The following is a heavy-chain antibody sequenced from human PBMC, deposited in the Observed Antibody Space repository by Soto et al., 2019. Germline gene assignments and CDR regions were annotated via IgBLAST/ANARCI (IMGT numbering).Heavy chain of an antibody. CDR1: GDSLDGYY. V-gene: IGHV1-2*02. CDR3: ARSSGGVYGIIIEGTNWFAP. CDR2: IFPKSGGT. D-gene: IGHD3-16*01. J-gene: IGHJ5*02. Sequence: VQLVQSGAEVRKPGASVKVSCTASGDSLDGYYIHWVRQTPGQGLEWMGWIFPKSGGTRLQRRFQGRVSMTSESSTGPVYLDVTSLAFDDTAVYYCARSSGGVYGIIIEGTNWFAPWGQGTLVTVSS.